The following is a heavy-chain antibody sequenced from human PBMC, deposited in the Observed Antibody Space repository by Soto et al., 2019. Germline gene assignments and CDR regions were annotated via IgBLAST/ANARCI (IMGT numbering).Heavy chain of an antibody. J-gene: IGHJ3*02. D-gene: IGHD2-15*01. CDR1: GYTLTSYA. CDR2: INAGNGNT. CDR3: AGVKGYCSGGSCYSDAFDI. V-gene: IGHV1-3*01. Sequence: ASVKVSCKASGYTLTSYAMHWVRQAPGQRLEWMGWINAGNGNTKYSQKFQGRVTITRDTSASTAYMELSSLRSEDTAVYYCAGVKGYCSGGSCYSDAFDIWGQGTMVTVS.